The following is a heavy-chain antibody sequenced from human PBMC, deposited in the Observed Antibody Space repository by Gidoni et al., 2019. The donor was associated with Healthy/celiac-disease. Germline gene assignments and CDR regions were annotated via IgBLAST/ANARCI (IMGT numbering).Heavy chain of an antibody. CDR3: AKDFYYDSSGYSDPNAFDI. CDR2: IRGSGGST. CDR1: GLTFSSID. J-gene: IGHJ3*02. D-gene: IGHD3-22*01. Sequence: EVQLLESGGGLVQLGGSLRLSRAASGLTFSSIDISWVRQAPGKGLEWVSAIRGSGGSTYYADTVKGRFTISRDNSKNTLYLQMNSLRAEDTAVYYCAKDFYYDSSGYSDPNAFDIWGQGTMVTVSS. V-gene: IGHV3-23*01.